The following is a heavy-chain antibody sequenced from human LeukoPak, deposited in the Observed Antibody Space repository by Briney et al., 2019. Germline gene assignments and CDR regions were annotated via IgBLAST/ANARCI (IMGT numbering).Heavy chain of an antibody. Sequence: SETLSLTCTVSGVSINSLDLWSWVRQPPGKGLEWIGEMYLSGTTHSNPSVKSRVTISIDKSKNQFFLNLSSVTAADTAVYYCAGLVGRYSSGLYYYYFDYWGQGTLVTVSS. CDR1: GVSINSLDL. V-gene: IGHV4-4*02. D-gene: IGHD3-22*01. J-gene: IGHJ4*02. CDR3: AGLVGRYSSGLYYYYFDY. CDR2: MYLSGTT.